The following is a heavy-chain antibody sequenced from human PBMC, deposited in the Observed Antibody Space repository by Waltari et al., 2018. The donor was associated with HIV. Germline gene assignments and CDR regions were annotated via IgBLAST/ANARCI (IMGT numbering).Heavy chain of an antibody. J-gene: IGHJ4*02. Sequence: EVQLVQSGGGLIKPGGSLRLSCADSGFSVTNYWMHWVRQGPGKGLVWVSRINIDGRTIDYADSVKGRFTISRDSAKNTLSLQMNSLREEDTAVYYCSRDTFGEYDFWGQGALVTVSS. CDR1: GFSVTNYW. CDR3: SRDTFGEYDF. V-gene: IGHV3-74*01. CDR2: INIDGRTI. D-gene: IGHD3-3*01.